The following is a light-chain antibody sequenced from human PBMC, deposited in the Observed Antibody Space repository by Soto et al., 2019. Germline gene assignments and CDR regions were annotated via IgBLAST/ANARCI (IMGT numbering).Light chain of an antibody. CDR3: QQYGSSPST. J-gene: IGKJ5*01. CDR1: QRVSNSY. CDR2: GAS. Sequence: EIVLTQSPGTLSLSPGERATLSCRASQRVSNSYLAWYQQKPGQAPRLLIYGASSRATGIPDRFSGSGSGTDFTLTISRLEPEDFAVYYCQQYGSSPSTFGQGTR. V-gene: IGKV3-20*01.